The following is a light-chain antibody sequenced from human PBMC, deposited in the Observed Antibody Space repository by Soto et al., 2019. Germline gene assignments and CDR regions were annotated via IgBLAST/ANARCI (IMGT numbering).Light chain of an antibody. V-gene: IGKV1-39*01. CDR2: AAS. CDR3: QQSYYSPPT. J-gene: IGKJ1*01. CDR1: QSISTY. Sequence: DIQMTQSPSSLSASVGDRVTITCQASQSISTYLNWYQQKPGKAPKFLIYAASTLQSGVPSRFSGSGSGTDFTLTISSLQPEDFATYYCQQSYYSPPTFGQGTKVDIK.